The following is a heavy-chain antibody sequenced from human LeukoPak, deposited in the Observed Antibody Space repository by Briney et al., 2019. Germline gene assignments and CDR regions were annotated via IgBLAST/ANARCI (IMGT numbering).Heavy chain of an antibody. V-gene: IGHV1-46*01. J-gene: IGHJ4*02. Sequence: ASVKVSCKASGYTFTSYYMHWVRQAPGQGLEWMGIINPSGASTSYAQKFQGRVTMTRDTSTSTVYMELSSLRFEDTAVYYCARVVGSSGYLYWGQGTLVTVSS. D-gene: IGHD3-22*01. CDR2: INPSGAST. CDR3: ARVVGSSGYLY. CDR1: GYTFTSYY.